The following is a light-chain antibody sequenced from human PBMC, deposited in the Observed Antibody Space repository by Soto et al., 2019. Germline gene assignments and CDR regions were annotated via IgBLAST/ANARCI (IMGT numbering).Light chain of an antibody. CDR1: SSDVGSYNL. V-gene: IGLV2-23*02. CDR2: EVS. CDR3: CSYAGSSTSYVV. J-gene: IGLJ2*01. Sequence: QSALTQPASVSGSPGQSITISCTGTSSDVGSYNLVSWYQQHPGKAPKLMIYEVSKRPSGVSNRFSGSKSGNTASLTISGLQAEDEADYYCCSYAGSSTSYVVFGGGTKVTV.